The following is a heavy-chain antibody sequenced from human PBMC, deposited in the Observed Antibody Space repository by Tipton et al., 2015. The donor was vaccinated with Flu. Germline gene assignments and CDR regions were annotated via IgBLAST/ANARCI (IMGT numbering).Heavy chain of an antibody. CDR1: GGSISSYY. J-gene: IGHJ5*02. CDR2: IYYSGST. V-gene: IGHV4-59*08. CDR3: AAGGYYGIDP. Sequence: GLVKPSETLSLTCTVSGGSISSYYWSWIRQPPGKGLEWIGYIYYSGSTNYNPSLKSRVTISVDTSKNQFSLKLSSVTAADTAAYYCAAGGYYGIDPWGQGTLVTVSS. D-gene: IGHD3-3*01.